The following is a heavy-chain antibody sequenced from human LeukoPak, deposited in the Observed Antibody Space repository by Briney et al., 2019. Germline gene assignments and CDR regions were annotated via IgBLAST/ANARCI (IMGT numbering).Heavy chain of an antibody. CDR1: GGSLSGYY. Sequence: SETLSLTCAVYGGSLSGYYWSWIRQPPGRGLEWIGEINHSGSTNYNPSLKSRVTISVDTSKNQFSLKLSSVTAADTAVYYCARDTYDYDSSGYYYVDYWGQGTLVTVSS. D-gene: IGHD3-22*01. J-gene: IGHJ4*02. CDR3: ARDTYDYDSSGYYYVDY. CDR2: INHSGST. V-gene: IGHV4-34*01.